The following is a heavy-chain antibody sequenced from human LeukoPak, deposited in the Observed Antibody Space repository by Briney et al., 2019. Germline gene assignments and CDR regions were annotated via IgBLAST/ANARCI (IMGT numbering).Heavy chain of an antibody. D-gene: IGHD1-26*01. CDR2: INPNTGGT. CDR1: GYTFTGYY. Sequence: ASVKVSCKASGYTFTGYYMHWVRQAPGQGLEWMGWINPNTGGTNYAQKFQGRVTMTEDTSTDTAYMELSSLRSEDTAVYYCATWMRGSYPYWGQGTLVTVSS. J-gene: IGHJ4*02. CDR3: ATWMRGSYPY. V-gene: IGHV1-2*02.